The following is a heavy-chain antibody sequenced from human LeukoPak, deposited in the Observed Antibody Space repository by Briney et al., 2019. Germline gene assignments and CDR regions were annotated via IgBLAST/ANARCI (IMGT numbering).Heavy chain of an antibody. CDR2: IYHSGST. Sequence: PSETLSLTCTVSGYSLSSGYYWGWIRPPPGRGLEWIGSIYHSGSTYYNPSLKSRVTISVDTSKNQFSLKLSSVTAADTAVYYCARAQEGYYDILTGYPYFDYWGQGTLVTVSS. J-gene: IGHJ4*02. V-gene: IGHV4-38-2*02. D-gene: IGHD3-9*01. CDR1: GYSLSSGYY. CDR3: ARAQEGYYDILTGYPYFDY.